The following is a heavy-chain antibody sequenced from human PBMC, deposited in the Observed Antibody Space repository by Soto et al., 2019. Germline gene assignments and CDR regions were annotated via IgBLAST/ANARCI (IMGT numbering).Heavy chain of an antibody. CDR1: GGSISSGGYY. CDR2: IYYSGST. CDR3: ARVPEDYDRSGYVFDH. J-gene: IGHJ4*02. D-gene: IGHD3-22*01. V-gene: IGHV4-31*03. Sequence: QVQLQESGPGLVKPSQTLSLTCTVSGGSISSGGYYWSWIRQHPGKGLEWIGYIYYSGSTYYNPSLTSRVTISVDTSKNPGSLNLSSVTAADTAVYYCARVPEDYDRSGYVFDHWGQGTLVTVSS.